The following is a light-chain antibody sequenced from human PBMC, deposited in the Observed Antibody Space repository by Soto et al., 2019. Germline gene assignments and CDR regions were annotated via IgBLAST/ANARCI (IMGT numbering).Light chain of an antibody. CDR2: KAS. V-gene: IGKV1-5*03. CDR3: QRSFT. Sequence: DIQMTQSPSTLSASVADRVTITCRASQSISSWLAWYQQKPGKAPKLLIYKASSLESGVPSRFSGSGSGTEFTLTISSLQPDDFATYYCQRSFTFGPGTKVHIK. J-gene: IGKJ3*01. CDR1: QSISSW.